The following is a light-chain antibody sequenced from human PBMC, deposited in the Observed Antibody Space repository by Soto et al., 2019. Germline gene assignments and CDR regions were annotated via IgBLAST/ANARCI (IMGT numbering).Light chain of an antibody. CDR3: LQHNSYPRT. V-gene: IGKV1-17*01. Sequence: DIQVTQSPSSLSAPAGERGPITCMASQGIRDDLGWYQQRPGKAPKRLIFAASSLQSGIPSRFSGSGLGTEFTLTISSLQPEDFATYYCLQHNSYPRTFGQGTKVDIK. CDR2: AAS. J-gene: IGKJ1*01. CDR1: QGIRDD.